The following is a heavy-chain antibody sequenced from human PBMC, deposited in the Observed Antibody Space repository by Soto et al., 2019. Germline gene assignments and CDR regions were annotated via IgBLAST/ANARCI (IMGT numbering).Heavy chain of an antibody. Sequence: GASVKVSCKASGYTFTSYAMHWVRQAPGQRLEWMGWINAGNGNTKYSQKFQGRVTITRDTSASTAYMELSSLRSEDTAVYYCARAGITIFFGEDYYYYMDVWGKGTTVTASS. D-gene: IGHD3-9*01. V-gene: IGHV1-3*01. J-gene: IGHJ6*03. CDR3: ARAGITIFFGEDYYYYMDV. CDR1: GYTFTSYA. CDR2: INAGNGNT.